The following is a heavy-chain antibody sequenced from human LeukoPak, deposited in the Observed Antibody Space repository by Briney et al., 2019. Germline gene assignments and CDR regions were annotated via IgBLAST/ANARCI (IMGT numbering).Heavy chain of an antibody. CDR2: ISKGSGYI. CDR1: GFTFSGSA. J-gene: IGHJ4*02. Sequence: SGGSLRLSCAASGFTFSGSAMHWVRQTPGKGLEWVSSISKGSGYIYQTDSVKGRFTISRDNDKNSLFLQMNSLRVEDTAVYYCVRDMSRESIFDYWGQGTLVIVSS. D-gene: IGHD3-16*01. CDR3: VRDMSRESIFDY. V-gene: IGHV3-21*01.